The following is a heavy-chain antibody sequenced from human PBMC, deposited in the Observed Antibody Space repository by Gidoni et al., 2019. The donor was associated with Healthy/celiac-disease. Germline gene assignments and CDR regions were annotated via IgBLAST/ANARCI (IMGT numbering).Heavy chain of an antibody. V-gene: IGHV3-23*01. J-gene: IGHJ3*02. D-gene: IGHD3-22*01. CDR1: GFPFSSYA. Sequence: EVQLLESGGGLVQPGGSLRLSCAASGFPFSSYAMNWGRQAPGKGLEGVSAMSGSGGSTYYADSVKGRFTISRDNSKNTLYLQMNSLRAEDTAVYYCAKDLNSTYYYDSSGYYVAAFDIWGQGTMVTVSS. CDR2: MSGSGGST. CDR3: AKDLNSTYYYDSSGYYVAAFDI.